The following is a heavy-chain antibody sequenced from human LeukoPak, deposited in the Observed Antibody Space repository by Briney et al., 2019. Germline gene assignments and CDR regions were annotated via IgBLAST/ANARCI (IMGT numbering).Heavy chain of an antibody. CDR1: RFTFDDYT. D-gene: IGHD3-10*01. V-gene: IGHV3-43*01. CDR3: AKGPMVRGVNYMDV. CDR2: ICWDGGGT. J-gene: IGHJ6*03. Sequence: GGSLRLSCEASRFTFDDYTMHWARHAPEKALEWVSFICWDGGGTYYADSVKGRFTISRDKNKNSLYLQMNSLRTEDPALYHCAKGPMVRGVNYMDVWGKGTTVSVSS.